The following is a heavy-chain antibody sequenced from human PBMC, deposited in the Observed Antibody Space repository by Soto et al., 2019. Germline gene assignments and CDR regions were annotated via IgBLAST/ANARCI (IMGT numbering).Heavy chain of an antibody. Sequence: PSETLSLTCTVSGGSISSYYWSWIRQPPGKGLEWIGYIYYSGSTNYNPSLKSRVTISVDTSKNQFSLKLSSVTAADTAVYYCAREGEQQSFDYWGQGTLVTVSS. D-gene: IGHD6-13*01. CDR3: AREGEQQSFDY. CDR2: IYYSGST. V-gene: IGHV4-59*01. J-gene: IGHJ4*02. CDR1: GGSISSYY.